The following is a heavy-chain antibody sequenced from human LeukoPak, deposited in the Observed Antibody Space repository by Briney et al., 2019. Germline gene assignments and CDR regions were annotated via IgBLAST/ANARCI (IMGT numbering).Heavy chain of an antibody. Sequence: GGSLRLSCAASGFTFSSYWMSWVRQAPGKGLEWVSAISGSGGSTYYADSVKGRFTISRDNSKNTLYLQMNSLRAEDTAVYYCAKDSSAARPYLSLDYWGQGTLVTVSS. D-gene: IGHD6-6*01. J-gene: IGHJ4*02. V-gene: IGHV3-23*01. CDR1: GFTFSSYW. CDR3: AKDSSAARPYLSLDY. CDR2: ISGSGGST.